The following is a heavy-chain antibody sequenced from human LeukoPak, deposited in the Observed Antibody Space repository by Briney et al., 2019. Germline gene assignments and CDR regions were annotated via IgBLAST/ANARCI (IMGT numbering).Heavy chain of an antibody. CDR3: ARISYNWSYGDY. V-gene: IGHV4-34*01. Sequence: KPSETLSLTCAVYGGSFSGYYWSWIRQPPGKGLEWIGEINHSGSTNYNPSLKSRVTISVDTSKNQFSLKLSSVTAADTAVYYCARISYNWSYGDYWGQGTLVTVSS. CDR2: INHSGST. D-gene: IGHD1-7*01. CDR1: GGSFSGYY. J-gene: IGHJ4*02.